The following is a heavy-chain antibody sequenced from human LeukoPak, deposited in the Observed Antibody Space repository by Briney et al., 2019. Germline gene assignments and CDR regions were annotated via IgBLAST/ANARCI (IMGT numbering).Heavy chain of an antibody. D-gene: IGHD1-26*01. J-gene: IGHJ4*02. V-gene: IGHV3-23*01. CDR3: AKAGKKWELRGAYFDY. Sequence: GGSLRLSCAASGFTFSSYAMSWVRQAPGKGLEWVSAISGSGGSTYYADSVKSRFTISRDNSKNTLYLQMNSLRAEDTAVYYCAKAGKKWELRGAYFDYWGQGTLVTVSS. CDR1: GFTFSSYA. CDR2: ISGSGGST.